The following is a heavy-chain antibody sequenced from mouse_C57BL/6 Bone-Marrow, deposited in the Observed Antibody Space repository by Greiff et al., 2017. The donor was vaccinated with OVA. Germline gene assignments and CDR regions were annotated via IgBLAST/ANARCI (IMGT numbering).Heavy chain of an antibody. CDR2: IYPRSGNT. CDR3: ASGLYYGSSYVGYYFDY. J-gene: IGHJ2*01. Sequence: QVQLQQSGAELARPGASVKLSCKASGYTFTSYGISWVKQRTGQGLEWIGEIYPRSGNTYYNEKFKGKATLTADKSSSTAYMELRSLTSEDAAVYFCASGLYYGSSYVGYYFDYWGKGTTLTVSS. D-gene: IGHD1-1*01. V-gene: IGHV1-81*01. CDR1: GYTFTSYG.